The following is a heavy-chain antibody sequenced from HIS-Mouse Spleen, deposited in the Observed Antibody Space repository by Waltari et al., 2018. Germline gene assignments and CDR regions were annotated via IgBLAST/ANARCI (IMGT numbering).Heavy chain of an antibody. J-gene: IGHJ6*02. D-gene: IGHD6-13*01. CDR1: GYTFTSYD. Sequence: QVQLVQSGAEVKKPGASVKVSCKASGYTFTSYDLNWVRQATAQGLEWMGWMNAHGRNTGYAKKFQGSVTMARITSRSKAYMELSSLRSEETAVYYCARGEAEIAAAAYYYYYGMDVWGQGTTVTVSS. V-gene: IGHV1-8*01. CDR3: ARGEAEIAAAAYYYYYGMDV. CDR2: MNAHGRNT.